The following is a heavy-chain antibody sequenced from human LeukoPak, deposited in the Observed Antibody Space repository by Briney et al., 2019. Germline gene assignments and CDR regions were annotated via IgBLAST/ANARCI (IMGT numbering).Heavy chain of an antibody. CDR1: GGSISSYY. CDR3: ARGIYCSSASCYYHFDY. CDR2: IYSSGST. V-gene: IGHV4-59*01. Sequence: SETLSLTCTVSGGSISSYYWSWIRQPPGKGLEWIGYIYSSGSTNYNPSLKSRVTISVDTSKNQFSLKLNSVAAADTAVYYCARGIYCSSASCYYHFDYWGQGTLVTVSS. D-gene: IGHD2-2*01. J-gene: IGHJ4*02.